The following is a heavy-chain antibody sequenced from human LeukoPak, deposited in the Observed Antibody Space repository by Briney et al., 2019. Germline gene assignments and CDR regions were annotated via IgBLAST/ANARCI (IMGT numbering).Heavy chain of an antibody. CDR3: ERGTIAAAGYYYFDY. J-gene: IGHJ4*02. CDR2: IKQDGSEK. V-gene: IGHV3-7*04. D-gene: IGHD6-13*01. CDR1: GFTFSSYW. Sequence: PGGSLRLSCAASGFTFSSYWMSWVRQAPGKGLEWVANIKQDGSEKYYVDSVKGRFTISGDNAKNSLYLQMNSLRAEDTAVYYCERGTIAAAGYYYFDYWGQGTQVTVSS.